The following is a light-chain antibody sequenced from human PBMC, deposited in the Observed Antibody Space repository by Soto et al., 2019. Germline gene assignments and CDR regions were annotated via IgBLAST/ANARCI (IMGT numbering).Light chain of an antibody. CDR2: GIN. CDR3: QTYDTSLTGAYV. CDR1: SSDIGAGYD. V-gene: IGLV1-40*01. Sequence: QSVLTQPPSVSGAPGQWVTISCTGSSSDIGAGYDVHWYQEVPGTAPKLLIYGINNRPSGVPDRFSGSKSGTSASLAITGLQAEDEADYYRQTYDTSLTGAYVFGTGTKLTVL. J-gene: IGLJ1*01.